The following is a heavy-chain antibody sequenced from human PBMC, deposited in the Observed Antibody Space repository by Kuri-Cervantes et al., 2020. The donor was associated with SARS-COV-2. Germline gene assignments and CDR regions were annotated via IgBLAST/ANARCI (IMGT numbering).Heavy chain of an antibody. J-gene: IGHJ6*02. Sequence: GESLKISCASSGFTFSDYYMSWLRQAPGKGLEWVSYISSSSSYTNYADSVKGRFTIYRDNAKNSLYLQMNSLRAEDTAVYYCARRRSGYCSSTSCYENYYYYYGMDDWGQGTTVTVSS. CDR1: GFTFSDYY. V-gene: IGHV3-11*06. CDR2: ISSSSSYT. CDR3: ARRRSGYCSSTSCYENYYYYYGMDD. D-gene: IGHD2-2*01.